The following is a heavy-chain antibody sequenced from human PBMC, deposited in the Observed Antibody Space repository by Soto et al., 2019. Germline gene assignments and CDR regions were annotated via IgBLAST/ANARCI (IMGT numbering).Heavy chain of an antibody. CDR2: IFYNGST. CDR3: AASFGDAWYTY. CDR1: GGSISHYD. J-gene: IGHJ4*02. Sequence: SETLSLTCTVSGGSISHYDWNWIRQAPGKGMEWIGYIFYNGSTHYNPSLTSRVTISVDMSKNQFTLQLASVTVEDTAIYYCAASFGDAWYTYWGQGTQVTVSS. D-gene: IGHD2-21*02. V-gene: IGHV4-59*01.